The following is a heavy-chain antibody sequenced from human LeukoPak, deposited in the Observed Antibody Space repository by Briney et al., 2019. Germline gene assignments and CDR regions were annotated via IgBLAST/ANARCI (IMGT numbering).Heavy chain of an antibody. CDR1: GYTFTSYG. CDR3: ARDGRGYYYDSSGYLPFDY. J-gene: IGHJ4*02. Sequence: ASVKVSCKASGYTFTSYGISWVRQAPGQGLEWMGWISAYNGNTNYAQKLQGRVTMTTDTSTSTACMELRSLRSDDTAVYYCARDGRGYYYDSSGYLPFDYWGQGTLVTVSS. D-gene: IGHD3-22*01. CDR2: ISAYNGNT. V-gene: IGHV1-18*01.